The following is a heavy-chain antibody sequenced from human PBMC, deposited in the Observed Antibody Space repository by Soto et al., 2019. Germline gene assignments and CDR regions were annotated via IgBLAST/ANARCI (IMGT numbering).Heavy chain of an antibody. CDR2: ISGSGGRS. CDR3: ATAYFVWSSEQPYYFDY. Sequence: EVQLLDSGGGLVQPGGSLRLSCAASGFTFSNYAMTWVRQGPGKGLEWVSGISGSGGRSYYADSVKGRFTISRDNSKSTLYLQMNILRAEDTAVYYCATAYFVWSSEQPYYFDYWGQGTLVTVSS. D-gene: IGHD3-16*01. V-gene: IGHV3-23*01. CDR1: GFTFSNYA. J-gene: IGHJ4*02.